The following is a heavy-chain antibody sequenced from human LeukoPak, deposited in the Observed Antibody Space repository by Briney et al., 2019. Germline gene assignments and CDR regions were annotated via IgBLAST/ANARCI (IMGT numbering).Heavy chain of an antibody. CDR2: INHSGST. Sequence: SETLSLTCAVYGGSFSGYYWSWIRQPPGKGLEWIGEINHSGSTNYNPSLKSRVTISVDTSKNQFSLKLSSVTAADTAVYYCARLNSENPNYYGSGKPLDYWGQGTLVTVSS. CDR3: ARLNSENPNYYGSGKPLDY. V-gene: IGHV4-34*01. J-gene: IGHJ4*02. CDR1: GGSFSGYY. D-gene: IGHD3-10*01.